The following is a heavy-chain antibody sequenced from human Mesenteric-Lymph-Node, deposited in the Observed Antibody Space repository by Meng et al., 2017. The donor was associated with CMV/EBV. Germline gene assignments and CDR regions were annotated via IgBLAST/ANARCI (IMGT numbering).Heavy chain of an antibody. D-gene: IGHD2-2*02. CDR1: GGSVSSGSYY. CDR2: IYYSGST. CDR3: ARGLGYCSSTSCYTGEYYFDY. Sequence: SETLSLTCTVSGGSVSSGSYYWSWIRQPPGEGLEWIGYIYYSGSTNYNPSLKSRVTISVDTSKNQFSLKLSSVTAADTAVYYCARGLGYCSSTSCYTGEYYFDYWGQGTLVTVSS. J-gene: IGHJ4*02. V-gene: IGHV4-61*01.